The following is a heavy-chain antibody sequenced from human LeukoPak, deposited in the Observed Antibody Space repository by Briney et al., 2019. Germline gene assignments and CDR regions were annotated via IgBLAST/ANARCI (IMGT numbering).Heavy chain of an antibody. J-gene: IGHJ4*02. D-gene: IGHD1-26*01. CDR1: GFTFSSYA. Sequence: GGSLRLSCAASGFTFSSYALSWVRQAPGKGLEWVSAISGSGGSTYYADSVKGRFTISRDNSKNTLYLQMNSLRAEDTAVYYCAKGVGATTYYFDYWGQGTLVTVSS. CDR2: ISGSGGST. V-gene: IGHV3-23*01. CDR3: AKGVGATTYYFDY.